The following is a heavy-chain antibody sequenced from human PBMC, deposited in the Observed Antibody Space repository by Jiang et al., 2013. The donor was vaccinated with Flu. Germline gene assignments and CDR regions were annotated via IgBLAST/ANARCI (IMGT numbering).Heavy chain of an antibody. J-gene: IGHJ4*02. CDR1: GGSFSGYY. V-gene: IGHV4-34*01. Sequence: LLKPSETLSLTCAVYGGSFSGYYWSWIRQPPGKGLEWIGEINHSGSTNYNPSLKSRVTISVDTSKNQFSLKLSSVTAADTAVYYCAITTTVTTGKFDYWGQGTLVTVSS. D-gene: IGHD4-17*01. CDR2: INHSGST. CDR3: AITTTVTTGKFDY.